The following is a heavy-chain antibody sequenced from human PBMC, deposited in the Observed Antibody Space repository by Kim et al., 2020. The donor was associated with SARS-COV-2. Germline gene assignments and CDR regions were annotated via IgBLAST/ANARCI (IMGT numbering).Heavy chain of an antibody. Sequence: ASVKVSCKASGYTFTSYGISWVRQAPGQGLEWMGWISAYNGNTNYAQKLQGRVTMTTDTSTSTAYMELRSLRSDDTAVYYCASQGPGYSGYKKHYYYGMDVWGQGTTVTVSS. CDR2: ISAYNGNT. V-gene: IGHV1-18*01. CDR1: GYTFTSYG. J-gene: IGHJ6*02. D-gene: IGHD5-12*01. CDR3: ASQGPGYSGYKKHYYYGMDV.